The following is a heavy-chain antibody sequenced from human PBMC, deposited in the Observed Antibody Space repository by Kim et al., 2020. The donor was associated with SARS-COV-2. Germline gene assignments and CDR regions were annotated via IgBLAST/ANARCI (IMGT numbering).Heavy chain of an antibody. CDR3: GRGPWLQV. CDR2: ITNSGDNI. D-gene: IGHD5-12*01. CDR1: GFTFSDYD. Sequence: GGSLRLSCAASGFTFSDYDMSWLRQAPGKGLEWLSYITNSGDNIYYADSVKGRFTISRDNAKNSLYLQMNSLRAEDTAVYYCGRGPWLQVWGQGTLVTISS. V-gene: IGHV3-11*01. J-gene: IGHJ4*02.